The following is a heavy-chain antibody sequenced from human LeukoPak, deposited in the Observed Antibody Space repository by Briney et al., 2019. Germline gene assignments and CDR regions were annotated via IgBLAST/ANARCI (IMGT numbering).Heavy chain of an antibody. J-gene: IGHJ4*02. CDR2: ISYSGNT. D-gene: IGHD3-10*01. V-gene: IGHV4-59*12. CDR3: ARVRGSGSDEIDY. Sequence: SETLSLTCTVSGGSISSYYWTWIRQPPGKGLEWIGFISYSGNTNYNPSLKSRVTMSIDTSKNQFSLKLSSVTAADTAVYYCARVRGSGSDEIDYWGQGTLVTVSS. CDR1: GGSISSYY.